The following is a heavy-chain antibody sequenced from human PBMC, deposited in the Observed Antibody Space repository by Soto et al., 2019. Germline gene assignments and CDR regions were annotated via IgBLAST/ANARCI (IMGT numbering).Heavy chain of an antibody. D-gene: IGHD3-10*01. CDR1: GFTFSSYG. CDR2: ISYDGSNK. J-gene: IGHJ4*02. CDR3: AKDSGWFGEFCLVGPDS. V-gene: IGHV3-30*18. Sequence: QVQLVESGGGVVQPGRSLRLSCAASGFTFSSYGMHWVRQAPGKGLEWVAVISYDGSNKYYADSVKGRFTISRDNSKNTLYLQINSLRGEDTAVYYCAKDSGWFGEFCLVGPDSWGRGFLVTGSS.